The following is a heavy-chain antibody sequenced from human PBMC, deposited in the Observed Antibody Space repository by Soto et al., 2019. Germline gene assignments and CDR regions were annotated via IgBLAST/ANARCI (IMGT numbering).Heavy chain of an antibody. D-gene: IGHD3-10*01. J-gene: IGHJ4*02. CDR1: GFSFSNYY. CDR3: TSLDVSGTPFDY. Sequence: GGSLRLSCAATGFSFSNYYIHWVRQASGKGLEWVGRIRNKANSYATAYAASLKGRFTISRDDSENTAYLQMNSLKTEDTAVYYCTSLDVSGTPFDYWGQGTLDTVSS. V-gene: IGHV3-73*01. CDR2: IRNKANSYAT.